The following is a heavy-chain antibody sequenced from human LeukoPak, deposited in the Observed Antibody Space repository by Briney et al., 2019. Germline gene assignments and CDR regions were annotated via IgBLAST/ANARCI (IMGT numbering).Heavy chain of an antibody. CDR3: ARAPLWFGESGLDY. Sequence: GGSLRLSCAASGFSFSTNSMNWVRQAPGKGLEWVSYISSSSNIIYYADSVKGRFTISRDNAKNSVYLQMNRLRAEDTAVYYCARAPLWFGESGLDYWGQGTLVTVSS. V-gene: IGHV3-48*01. CDR1: GFSFSTNS. J-gene: IGHJ4*02. D-gene: IGHD3-10*01. CDR2: ISSSSNII.